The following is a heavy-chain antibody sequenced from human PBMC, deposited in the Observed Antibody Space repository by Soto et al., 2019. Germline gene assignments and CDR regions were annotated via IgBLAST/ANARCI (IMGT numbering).Heavy chain of an antibody. Sequence: QITLRESGPTLVQPTQTLTLTCTLSGVSLSTSGEGVGWIRQPPGKALEWLALIYWDDDKRFSPSLKSRLAITRDISKNQMVMTMTDMAPEDTAIYYCAHRQRTVVVGAPFDLWGQGSHVTVSS. D-gene: IGHD2-15*01. CDR2: IYWDDDK. J-gene: IGHJ4*02. V-gene: IGHV2-5*02. CDR3: AHRQRTVVVGAPFDL. CDR1: GVSLSTSGEG.